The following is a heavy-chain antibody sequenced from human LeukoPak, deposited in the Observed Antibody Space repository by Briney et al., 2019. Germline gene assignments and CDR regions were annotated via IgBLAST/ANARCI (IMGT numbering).Heavy chain of an antibody. D-gene: IGHD2-21*02. CDR3: ARDMVTADAFDI. Sequence: PSETLSLTCTVSGGPISSGDYYWSWIRQPPGKGLEWIGYIYYSGSTYYNPSLKSRVTISVDTSKDQLSLKLSSVTAADTAVYYCARDMVTADAFDIWGQGTTVTVSS. V-gene: IGHV4-30-4*02. CDR2: IYYSGST. CDR1: GGPISSGDYY. J-gene: IGHJ3*02.